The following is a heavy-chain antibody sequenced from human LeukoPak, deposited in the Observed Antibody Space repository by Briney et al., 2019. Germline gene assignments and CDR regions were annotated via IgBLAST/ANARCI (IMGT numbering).Heavy chain of an antibody. CDR3: ARGMGITILGVVIIQAFDY. CDR1: GYTFTSYG. CDR2: ISAYNGNT. Sequence: ASVKVSCKASGYTFTSYGISWVRQAPGQGLEWMGWISAYNGNTNYAQKLQGRVTMTTDTSTSTAYMELRSLRSDDTAVYYCARGMGITILGVVIIQAFDYWGQGTLVTVSS. V-gene: IGHV1-18*01. D-gene: IGHD3-3*01. J-gene: IGHJ4*02.